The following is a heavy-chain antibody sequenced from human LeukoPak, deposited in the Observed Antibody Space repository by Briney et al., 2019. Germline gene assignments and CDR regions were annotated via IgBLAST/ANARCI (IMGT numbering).Heavy chain of an antibody. CDR1: GFTFSSYW. CDR3: AKDVRPDY. D-gene: IGHD6-6*01. V-gene: IGHV3-7*04. J-gene: IGHJ4*02. Sequence: GGSLRLSCAASGFTFSSYWMSWVRQAPGEGLEWVANIKQDGTEKYYMDSVKGRFSISRDNAKNSLYLQMNALRAEDTAVYYCAKDVRPDYWGQGALVTVST. CDR2: IKQDGTEK.